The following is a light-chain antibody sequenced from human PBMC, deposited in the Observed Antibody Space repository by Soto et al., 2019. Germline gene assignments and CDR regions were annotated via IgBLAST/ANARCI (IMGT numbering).Light chain of an antibody. V-gene: IGKV3-20*01. CDR2: GTP. J-gene: IGKJ1*01. CDR1: QSVSSSY. CDR3: QQYGGSSWT. Sequence: EIVLTQSPGTLSLSPGERATLSCRASQSVSSSYLAWYQQKPGQAPTLLIYGTPSRATGIPDRFSGSGSGTDFTLTISRLEPEDFAVYYCQQYGGSSWTFGQGTKVEIK.